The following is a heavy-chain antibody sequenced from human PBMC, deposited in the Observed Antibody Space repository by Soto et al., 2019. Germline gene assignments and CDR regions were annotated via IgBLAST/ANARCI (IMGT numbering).Heavy chain of an antibody. Sequence: PSETLSLTCAVYGGSFSGYYWSWIRQPPGRGLEWIGEINHRGSPNYNLSLKSRVTISVDTSKNQFSLKLSSVTAADTAVYYCARGQYCSSTSCYALARARLYGRHYYYGMDVWGQGTTVTVSS. D-gene: IGHD2-2*01. CDR2: INHRGSP. CDR1: GGSFSGYY. CDR3: ARGQYCSSTSCYALARARLYGRHYYYGMDV. J-gene: IGHJ6*02. V-gene: IGHV4-34*01.